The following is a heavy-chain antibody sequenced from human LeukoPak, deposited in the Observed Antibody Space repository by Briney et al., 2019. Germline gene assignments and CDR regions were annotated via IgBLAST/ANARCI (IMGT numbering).Heavy chain of an antibody. CDR2: ISGSGGST. D-gene: IGHD5-18*01. J-gene: IGHJ4*02. CDR1: GGSFSGYY. CDR3: ANNPGSYGQSY. Sequence: ETLSLTCAVYGGSFSGYYWSWIRQPPGKGLEWVSAISGSGGSTYYADSVKGRFTISRDNSKNTLYLQMNSLRAEDTAVYYCANNPGSYGQSYWGQGTLVTVSS. V-gene: IGHV3-23*01.